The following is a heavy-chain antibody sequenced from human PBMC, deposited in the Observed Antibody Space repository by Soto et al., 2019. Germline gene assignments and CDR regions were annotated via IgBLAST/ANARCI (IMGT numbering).Heavy chain of an antibody. V-gene: IGHV4-30-2*01. D-gene: IGHD6-6*01. CDR1: GGSISSGGFS. CDR2: IYHSGST. J-gene: IGHJ4*02. Sequence: QLQLQESGSGLVKPSQTLSLTCAVSGGSISSGGFSWSWIRQPPGKGLESIGYIYHSGSTYYNPSLKSRVTISVDRSKNQFSLKLSSVHAADTAVYYCAGGIAARPLGYWGQGPLVTVSS. CDR3: AGGIAARPLGY.